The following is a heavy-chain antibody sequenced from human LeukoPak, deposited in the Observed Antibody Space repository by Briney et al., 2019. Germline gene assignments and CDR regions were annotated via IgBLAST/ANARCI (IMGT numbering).Heavy chain of an antibody. CDR1: GGPITAYY. Sequence: SETLSLTCTISGGPITAYYWSWIRQPPGKGLEWIGYVYYTGSTNYNPSPNSRLTISLDTSKNQFSLRLTSVTAADTAVYYCATGQILFGSHYWGLGTLVTVSS. J-gene: IGHJ4*02. V-gene: IGHV4-59*01. CDR2: VYYTGST. CDR3: ATGQILFGSHY. D-gene: IGHD3-10*01.